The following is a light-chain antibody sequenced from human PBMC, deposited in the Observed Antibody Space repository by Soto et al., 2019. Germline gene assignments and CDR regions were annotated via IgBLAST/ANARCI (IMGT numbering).Light chain of an antibody. CDR2: TAS. J-gene: IGKJ4*01. V-gene: IGKV1-39*01. CDR1: QYISDF. CDR3: QQSYTNPLT. Sequence: DIQMIQSPSSLSASAGDRFTITCLASQYISDFLNWYQQKPGKAPVILIYTASTLQSGVPSRFTGSRSETNCTLIISSLPPEDFETYYCQQSYTNPLTFGGGTKVDIK.